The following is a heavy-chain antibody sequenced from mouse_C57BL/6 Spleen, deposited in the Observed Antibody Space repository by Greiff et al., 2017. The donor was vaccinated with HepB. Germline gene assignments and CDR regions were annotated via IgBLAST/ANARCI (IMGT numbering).Heavy chain of an antibody. Sequence: VQLQQPGAELVKPGASVKMSCKASGYTFTSYWITWVKQRPGQGLEWIGDIYPGSGSTNYNEKFKSKATLTVDTSSSTAYMQLSSLTSEDSAVYYGARERLDSSGYDYWGQGTTLTVSS. J-gene: IGHJ2*01. V-gene: IGHV1-55*01. D-gene: IGHD3-2*02. CDR2: IYPGSGST. CDR3: ARERLDSSGYDY. CDR1: GYTFTSYW.